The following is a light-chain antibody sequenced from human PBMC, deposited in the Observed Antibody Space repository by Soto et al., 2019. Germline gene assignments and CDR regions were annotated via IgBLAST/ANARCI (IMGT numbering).Light chain of an antibody. CDR3: SSYTTRNTEV. Sequence: LSPSPEKTISISCIGNSSDVGAFNYVSWYQHHPGKAPQLIIYDVTSRPSGVSNRFSASKSGNTASLTISGLQAEDEADYYCSSYTTRNTEVFGTGTKVTVL. CDR1: SSDVGAFNY. CDR2: DVT. V-gene: IGLV2-14*03. J-gene: IGLJ1*01.